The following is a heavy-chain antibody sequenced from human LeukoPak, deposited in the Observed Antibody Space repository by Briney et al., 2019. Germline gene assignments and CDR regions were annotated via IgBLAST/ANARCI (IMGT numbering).Heavy chain of an antibody. J-gene: IGHJ4*02. V-gene: IGHV4-39*01. Sequence: KPSETLSLTCTVSGGSISSSSYYWGWIRQPPGRGLEWIGSIYYSGSTYYDPSLKSRVTISVDTSKNQFSLKLSSVTAADTAVYYCARRGMATITDYWGQGTLVTVSS. CDR3: ARRGMATITDY. D-gene: IGHD5-24*01. CDR1: GGSISSSSYY. CDR2: IYYSGST.